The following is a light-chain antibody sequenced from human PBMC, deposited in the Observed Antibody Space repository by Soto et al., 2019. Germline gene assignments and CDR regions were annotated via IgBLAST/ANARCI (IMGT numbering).Light chain of an antibody. CDR2: KAS. CDR1: QTISSW. Sequence: DIQMTQSPSTLCGSVGDRVTITCRASQTISSWLAWYQQKPGKAPKLLIYKASTLKSGVPSRFSGSGSGTEFTLTISSLQPDDFATYYCQHYSSYSEAFVQGTKVELK. CDR3: QHYSSYSEA. J-gene: IGKJ1*01. V-gene: IGKV1-5*03.